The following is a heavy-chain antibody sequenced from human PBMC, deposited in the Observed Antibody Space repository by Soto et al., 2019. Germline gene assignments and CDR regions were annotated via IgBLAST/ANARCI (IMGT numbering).Heavy chain of an antibody. CDR3: ARATGYYHTSGSDS. J-gene: IGHJ4*02. V-gene: IGHV3-11*06. Sequence: GGSLRLSCAASGFTFSDYYMSWIRQAPGKGLEWISYISSNSNYKNHADSVRGRFTISRDNAKNSLYLQMNGLRAEDTAVYYRARATGYYHTSGSDSWGQGTLVTVSS. CDR1: GFTFSDYY. D-gene: IGHD3-22*01. CDR2: ISSNSNYK.